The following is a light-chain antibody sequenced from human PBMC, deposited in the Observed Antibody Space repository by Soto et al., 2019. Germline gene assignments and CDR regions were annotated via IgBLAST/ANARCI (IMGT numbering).Light chain of an antibody. V-gene: IGKV1-5*03. CDR2: KSS. CDR1: QSISSW. Sequence: DIQMTQSPSTLSASVGDRVTITCRASQSISSWLAWYQQKPVKAPKLLIYKSSSLESGVPSWFSGSGSGTEFTLTISSLQPDDFASYYCQQYNSYPTFGQVTKVEIK. CDR3: QQYNSYPT. J-gene: IGKJ1*01.